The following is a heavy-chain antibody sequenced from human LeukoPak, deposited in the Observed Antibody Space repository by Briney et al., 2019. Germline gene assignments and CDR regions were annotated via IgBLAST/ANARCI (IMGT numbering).Heavy chain of an antibody. J-gene: IGHJ3*02. CDR2: SYSDSNA. Sequence: GGSLRLSCTASGFTVSNNYMSWVRQAPGKGLEWVSISYSDSNANYADSVKGRFTISRDTSQNTLSLQMNSLRAEDTAVYYCVRKNRDFNAAFDIWGQGTVVTVSS. D-gene: IGHD1-14*01. CDR3: VRKNRDFNAAFDI. CDR1: GFTVSNNY. V-gene: IGHV3-53*01.